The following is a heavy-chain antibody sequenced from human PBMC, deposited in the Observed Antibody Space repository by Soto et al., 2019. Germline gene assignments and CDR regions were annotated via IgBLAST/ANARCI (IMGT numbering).Heavy chain of an antibody. D-gene: IGHD6-19*01. V-gene: IGHV2-5*02. Sequence: QITLKESGPTLVKPTQTLTLTCTFSGFSLSSTRMAVGWIRQPPGKALEWLALIYWDDDKRYSPFLKIRLTLTKDTSKTQVVLTMSNMDPVDTARYYCAHIVVAGLGYYFDYWGQGTLVTVSS. CDR1: GFSLSSTRMA. CDR2: IYWDDDK. J-gene: IGHJ4*02. CDR3: AHIVVAGLGYYFDY.